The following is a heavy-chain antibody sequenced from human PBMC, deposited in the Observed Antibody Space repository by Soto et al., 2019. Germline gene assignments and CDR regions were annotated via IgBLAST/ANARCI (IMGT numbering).Heavy chain of an antibody. J-gene: IGHJ1*01. CDR3: ARDSSRQLAFQH. V-gene: IGHV3-66*01. CDR1: GFTVSSNY. CDR2: IYSGGST. D-gene: IGHD6-6*01. Sequence: EVQLVKSGGGLVQPGGSLRLSCAASGFTVSSNYMSWVRQAPGKGLEWVSVIYSGGSTYYADSVKGRFTISRDNSKNTLYLQMNSLRAEDTAVYYCARDSSRQLAFQHWCQGTLVTVSS.